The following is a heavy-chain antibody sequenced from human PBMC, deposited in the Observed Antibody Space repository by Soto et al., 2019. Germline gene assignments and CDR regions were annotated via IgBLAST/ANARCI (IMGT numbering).Heavy chain of an antibody. V-gene: IGHV4-34*01. D-gene: IGHD3-3*01. J-gene: IGHJ5*02. CDR1: GGSFSGYY. CDR2: INHSGGT. CDR3: ATRITVFGLLIPPFDP. Sequence: PSETLSLTCAVYGGSFSGYYWSWIRQPPGKGLEWIGEINHSGGTHYNPSLKSRVTISVDTSKNQFSLRLSSVTAADTAMYYCATRITVFGLLIPPFDPWGQGTQVTV.